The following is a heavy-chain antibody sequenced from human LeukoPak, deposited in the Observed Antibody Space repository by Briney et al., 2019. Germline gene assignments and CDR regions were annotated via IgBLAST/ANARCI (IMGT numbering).Heavy chain of an antibody. Sequence: PGGSLRLPCAASGFTFSSYWMHWVRQAPGKGLVWVSRINTDGSSTSYADSVKGRFTISRDNAKNTLYLQMKSLRAEDTAVYYCARGPSAADCTNGVCFTGNDYWGQGTLVTVSS. CDR3: ARGPSAADCTNGVCFTGNDY. J-gene: IGHJ4*02. CDR2: INTDGSST. CDR1: GFTFSSYW. D-gene: IGHD2-8*01. V-gene: IGHV3-74*01.